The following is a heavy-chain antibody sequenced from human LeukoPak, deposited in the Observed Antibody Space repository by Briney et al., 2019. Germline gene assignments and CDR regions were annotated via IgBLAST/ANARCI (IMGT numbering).Heavy chain of an antibody. Sequence: SETLSLTCTVSGGSISSYYWSWIRQPPGKGLEWIGYIYYSGSTNYNPSLKSRVTISVDTSKNQFSLKLSSVTAADTAVYYCARYSLRYYFDYWGQGTLVTVSS. V-gene: IGHV4-59*01. CDR1: GGSISSYY. D-gene: IGHD2-15*01. J-gene: IGHJ4*02. CDR2: IYYSGST. CDR3: ARYSLRYYFDY.